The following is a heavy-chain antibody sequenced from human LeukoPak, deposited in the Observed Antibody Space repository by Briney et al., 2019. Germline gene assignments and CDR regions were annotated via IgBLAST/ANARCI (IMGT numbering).Heavy chain of an antibody. D-gene: IGHD3-22*01. V-gene: IGHV4-39*01. CDR1: GVSISSSTYY. CDR3: ASFLTNYYDTTGYYRFTL. J-gene: IGHJ4*02. Sequence: SETLSLTCTVSGVSISSSTYYWGWIRQPPGKGLEWIGSIYYSGGTYYNPSPKSRVTISVDTSKNQFSLKLSSVTAADTAVYYCASFLTNYYDTTGYYRFTLWGQGTLVTVSS. CDR2: IYYSGGT.